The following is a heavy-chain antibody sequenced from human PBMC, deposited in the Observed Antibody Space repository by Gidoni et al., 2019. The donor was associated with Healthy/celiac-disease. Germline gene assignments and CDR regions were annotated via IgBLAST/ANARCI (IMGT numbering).Heavy chain of an antibody. CDR2: IWYDGSNK. CDR3: ARMDIVATILGYYYGMDV. CDR1: GFTFSSYG. J-gene: IGHJ6*02. Sequence: QVQLVASGGGVVQPGRSLRLSCAASGFTFSSYGLHWVRQAPGKGLEWVAVIWYDGSNKYYADSVKGRFTISRDNSKNTLYLQMNSLRAEDTAVYYCARMDIVATILGYYYGMDVWGQGTTVTVSS. D-gene: IGHD5-12*01. V-gene: IGHV3-33*01.